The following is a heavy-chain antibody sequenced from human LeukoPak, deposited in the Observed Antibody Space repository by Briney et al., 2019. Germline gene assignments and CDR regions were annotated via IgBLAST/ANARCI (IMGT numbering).Heavy chain of an antibody. CDR2: IYYSGST. D-gene: IGHD2-15*01. J-gene: IGHJ3*02. CDR1: GGSISTSY. V-gene: IGHV4-59*01. CDR3: ARGPQYCSDGSRYSYAFDI. Sequence: PSETLSLTCTVSGGSISTSYWSWIRQPPGKGLEWIGYIYYSGSTNYNPSLKSRATISVDTSKNQFSLKLSSVTAADTAVYYCARGPQYCSDGSRYSYAFDIWGQGTMVTVSS.